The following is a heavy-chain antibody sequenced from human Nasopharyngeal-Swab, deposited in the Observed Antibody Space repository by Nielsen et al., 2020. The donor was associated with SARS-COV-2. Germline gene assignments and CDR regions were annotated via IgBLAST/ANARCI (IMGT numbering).Heavy chain of an antibody. CDR1: GFTFSTYA. J-gene: IGHJ4*02. CDR3: AKEADWSTWYYFDH. V-gene: IGHV3-23*01. Sequence: GESLKISCAASGFTFSTYAMTWVRQAPGKGLEWVSAISGSGGSTYYADSVKGRFTISRDNSKNTLYLQMDSLRPEDTAFYYCAKEADWSTWYYFDHWGQGTLVTVSS. CDR2: ISGSGGST. D-gene: IGHD6-13*01.